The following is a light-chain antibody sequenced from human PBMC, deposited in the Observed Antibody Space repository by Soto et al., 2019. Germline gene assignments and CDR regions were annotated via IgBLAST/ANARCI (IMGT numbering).Light chain of an antibody. CDR3: CSYTASRNHI. Sequence: QSALAQPASVSGSPGQSITISCTGTSSDVGGYNYVSWYQQHPGKAPKLIIFEVSYRPSGISNRFSASKSGDTASLTISGLQADDEADYYCCSYTASRNHIFGRVTKVTV. CDR2: EVS. J-gene: IGLJ1*01. V-gene: IGLV2-14*01. CDR1: SSDVGGYNY.